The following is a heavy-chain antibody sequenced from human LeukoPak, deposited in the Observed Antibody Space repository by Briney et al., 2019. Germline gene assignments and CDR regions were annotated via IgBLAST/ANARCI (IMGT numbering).Heavy chain of an antibody. Sequence: SGPTLVKPTQTLTLTCTFSGFSLNTRAVGVGWIRQPPGKALEWLAIIYWDDDKRYSPSLKSRITVTKDTSRNQVVLTMTNMDPVDTATYYCAHRRLWDKTSGADFDYWGQGTLVTVSS. V-gene: IGHV2-5*02. J-gene: IGHJ4*02. CDR2: IYWDDDK. D-gene: IGHD1-26*01. CDR1: GFSLNTRAVG. CDR3: AHRRLWDKTSGADFDY.